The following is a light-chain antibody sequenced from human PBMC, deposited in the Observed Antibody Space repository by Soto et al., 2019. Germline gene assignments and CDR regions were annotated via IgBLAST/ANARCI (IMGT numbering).Light chain of an antibody. J-gene: IGLJ2*01. Sequence: NFMLTQPHSVSESPGKTVTISCTRSSGSIASSYVQWYQLRPGSFPTTVIYEDDQRTAGVPDRFSGSVDTSSNSASLTISGLETEDEADYFCQSYDTTLLVFGGGTTLTVL. CDR3: QSYDTTLLV. V-gene: IGLV6-57*01. CDR2: EDD. CDR1: SGSIASSY.